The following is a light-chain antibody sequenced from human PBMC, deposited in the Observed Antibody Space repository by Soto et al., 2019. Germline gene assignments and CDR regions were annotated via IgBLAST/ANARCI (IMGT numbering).Light chain of an antibody. CDR2: LDSDGSH. Sequence: QPVLTQSPSASASLGASVKLTCTLSSGHSSYAIAWHQQQPEKGPRYLMKLDSDGSHTKGDAIPDRFSGSSSGAERYLTISSLQSEDAAYYYCQTWGTGIHVVFGGGTKLTVL. V-gene: IGLV4-69*01. CDR3: QTWGTGIHVV. J-gene: IGLJ2*01. CDR1: SGHSSYA.